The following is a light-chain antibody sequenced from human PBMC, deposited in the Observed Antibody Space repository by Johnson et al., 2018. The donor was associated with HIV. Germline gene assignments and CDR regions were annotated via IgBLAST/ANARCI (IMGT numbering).Light chain of an antibody. Sequence: QSLLTQPPSVSAAPGQKVTISCSGSSSNIGNNYVSWYQQFPGTAPKLLIYENNKRPSGIPDRFSGSKSGTSVTLDITGLQTGDEADYYCGTWDTSLSAGGVFGTGTKVTVL. CDR2: ENN. V-gene: IGLV1-51*02. CDR1: SSNIGNNY. J-gene: IGLJ1*01. CDR3: GTWDTSLSAGGV.